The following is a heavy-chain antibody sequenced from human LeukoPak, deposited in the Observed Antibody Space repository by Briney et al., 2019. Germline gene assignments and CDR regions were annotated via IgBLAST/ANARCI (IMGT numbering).Heavy chain of an antibody. Sequence: ASAKVSCKASGYTFTGYYMHWVRQDLRQGLQWMGWINPNSGDTEYPQKFQGRVTMTRDTSISTVYMELSSLRSDDTAVYYCARADSVPAGDYHYWYMDVWGKGTTVTVSS. CDR3: ARADSVPAGDYHYWYMDV. D-gene: IGHD2-2*01. CDR2: INPNSGDT. V-gene: IGHV1-2*02. CDR1: GYTFTGYY. J-gene: IGHJ6*03.